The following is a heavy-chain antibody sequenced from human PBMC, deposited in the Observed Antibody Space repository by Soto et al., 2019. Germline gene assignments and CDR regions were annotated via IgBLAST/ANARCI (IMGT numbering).Heavy chain of an antibody. CDR2: MNPNSGNT. Sequence: QVQLVQSGAEVKKPGASVRVSCKASGYTFTSYDINWVRQATGQGLEWMGWMNPNSGNTGYAQKFKGRVTPTRNISVRTAYMELRSLRSEDPDVYSCAGERTIRGDDYWGHGTLVTVSS. D-gene: IGHD2-2*02. CDR3: AGERTIRGDDY. V-gene: IGHV1-8*01. CDR1: GYTFTSYD. J-gene: IGHJ4*01.